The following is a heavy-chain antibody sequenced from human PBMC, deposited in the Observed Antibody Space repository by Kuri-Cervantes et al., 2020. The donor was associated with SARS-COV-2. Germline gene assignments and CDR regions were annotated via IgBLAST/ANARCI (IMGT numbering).Heavy chain of an antibody. CDR1: GYTFTGYY. CDR2: INPNSGDT. Sequence: ASVKVSCKASGYTFTGYYMHWVRQAPGQGLEWMGWINPNSGDTNYAQKFQGRVTMTRDTSISTAYMELSRLRSDDTAVYYCARDLHDYGDYGIDYWGQGTLVTVSS. D-gene: IGHD4-17*01. CDR3: ARDLHDYGDYGIDY. V-gene: IGHV1-2*02. J-gene: IGHJ4*02.